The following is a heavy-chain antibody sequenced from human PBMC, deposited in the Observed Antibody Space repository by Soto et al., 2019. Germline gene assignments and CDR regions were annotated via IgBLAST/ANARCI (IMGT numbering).Heavy chain of an antibody. J-gene: IGHJ4*02. CDR1: GYTFTNYG. V-gene: IGHV1-18*01. CDR3: ARDLGYCSGGSC. D-gene: IGHD2-15*01. CDR2: ISAYNGNT. Sequence: XSGKVSCRASGYTFTNYGISWVRQAPGQGLEWMGWISAYNGNTNYAQKLQGRVTMTTDTSTSTAYMELRSLRSDDTAVYYCARDLGYCSGGSCWGQGTLVTVSS.